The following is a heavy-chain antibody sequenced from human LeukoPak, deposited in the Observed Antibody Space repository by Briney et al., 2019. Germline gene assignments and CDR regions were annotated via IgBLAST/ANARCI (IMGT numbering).Heavy chain of an antibody. CDR3: AKSNQQLVEGVSDFDY. CDR1: GFTFSSYG. Sequence: GGSLRFSCAASGFTFSSYGMHWVRQAPGKGLEWVAVISYDGSNKYYADSVKGRFTISRDNSKNTLYLQMNSLRAEDTAVYYCAKSNQQLVEGVSDFDYWGQGTLVTVSS. V-gene: IGHV3-30*18. CDR2: ISYDGSNK. D-gene: IGHD6-13*01. J-gene: IGHJ4*02.